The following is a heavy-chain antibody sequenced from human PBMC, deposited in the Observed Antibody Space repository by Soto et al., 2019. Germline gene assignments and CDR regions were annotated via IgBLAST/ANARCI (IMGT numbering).Heavy chain of an antibody. CDR1: GFTFSSYA. D-gene: IGHD3-3*02. Sequence: LRLSCAASGFTFSSYAMHWVRQAPGKGLEWVAVISYDGSNKYYADSVKGRFTISRDNSKNTLYLQMNSLRAEDTAVYYCAHFSGYWGQGTLVTVSS. V-gene: IGHV3-30-3*01. CDR2: ISYDGSNK. J-gene: IGHJ4*02. CDR3: AHFSGY.